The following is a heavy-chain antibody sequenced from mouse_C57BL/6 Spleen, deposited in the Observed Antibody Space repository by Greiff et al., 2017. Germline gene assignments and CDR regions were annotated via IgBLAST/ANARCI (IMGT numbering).Heavy chain of an antibody. V-gene: IGHV5-6*01. CDR2: ISSGGSYT. CDR3: ARHLLWSLYAMDY. D-gene: IGHD2-1*01. Sequence: DVQLVESGGDLVKPGGSLKLSCAASGFTFSSYGMSWVRQTPDKRLEWVATISSGGSYTYYPDSVKGRFTISRDNAKNTLYLQMSSLKSEDTAMXYCARHLLWSLYAMDYWGQGTSVTVSS. J-gene: IGHJ4*01. CDR1: GFTFSSYG.